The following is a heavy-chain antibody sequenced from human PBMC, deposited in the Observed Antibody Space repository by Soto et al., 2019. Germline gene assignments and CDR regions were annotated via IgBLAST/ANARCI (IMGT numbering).Heavy chain of an antibody. D-gene: IGHD3-22*01. V-gene: IGHV3-30*02. Sequence: GGSLRLSCAASGFTFSSYGMHWVRQAPGKGLEWVAVIWYDGSNKYYADSVKGRFTISRDNSKNTLSLQMRSLRPEDTAVYYCVKGGTSVSSAGFDFWGLGTLVTVSS. J-gene: IGHJ4*02. CDR2: IWYDGSNK. CDR3: VKGGTSVSSAGFDF. CDR1: GFTFSSYG.